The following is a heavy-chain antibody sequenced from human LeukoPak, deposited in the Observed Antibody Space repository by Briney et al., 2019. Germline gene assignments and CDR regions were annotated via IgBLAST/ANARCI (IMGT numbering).Heavy chain of an antibody. CDR3: ARGQEGFDY. Sequence: ASVKVSCKASGYTFTSNYIHWVRQAPGQGLEWKGMIYPRDGSTSYAQKLQGRVTVTRDTSMSTVHMELSGLRSEDTAVYYCARGQEGFDYWGQGTLVTVSS. V-gene: IGHV1-46*01. J-gene: IGHJ4*02. CDR1: GYTFTSNY. CDR2: IYPRDGST.